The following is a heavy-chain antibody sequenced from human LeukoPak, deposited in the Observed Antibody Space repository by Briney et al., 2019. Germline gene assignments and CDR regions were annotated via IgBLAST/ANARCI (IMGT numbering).Heavy chain of an antibody. J-gene: IGHJ4*02. Sequence: SETLSLTCTVSGGSISSYYWSWIRQPPGKGLEWIGYIYYSGSTNYNPSLKSRVTISVDTSKNQFSLKLSSVTAADTAVYYCARLRPYDYVWGSLDYWGQGTLVTVSS. CDR2: IYYSGST. CDR3: ARLRPYDYVWGSLDY. V-gene: IGHV4-59*01. D-gene: IGHD3-16*01. CDR1: GGSISSYY.